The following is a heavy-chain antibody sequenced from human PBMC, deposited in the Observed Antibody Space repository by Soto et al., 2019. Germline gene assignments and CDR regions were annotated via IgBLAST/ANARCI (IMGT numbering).Heavy chain of an antibody. J-gene: IGHJ6*02. CDR1: GYSSTSYW. V-gene: IGHV5-10-1*01. CDR3: ARPFNETGMDV. CDR2: IDPSDSYT. Sequence: GESLKISCKGSGYSSTSYWISWVRQMPGKGLEWMGRIDPSDSYTNYSPSFQGHVTISADKSISTSYLQWSSLKASDTAMYCCARPFNETGMDVWGQGTTVTVSS.